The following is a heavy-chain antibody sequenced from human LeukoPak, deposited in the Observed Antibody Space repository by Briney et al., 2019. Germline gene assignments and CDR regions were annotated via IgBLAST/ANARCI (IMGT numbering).Heavy chain of an antibody. V-gene: IGHV3-23*01. D-gene: IGHD1-1*01. Sequence: LSGGSLRLSCAASGFTFSSYAMSWVRQAPGKGLKWVSAISGSGGSTYYADSVKGRFTISRDNSKNTLYLQMNSLRAEDTAVYYCAKPTWRRTTGNDAFDIWGQGTMVTVSS. CDR3: AKPTWRRTTGNDAFDI. CDR1: GFTFSSYA. CDR2: ISGSGGST. J-gene: IGHJ3*02.